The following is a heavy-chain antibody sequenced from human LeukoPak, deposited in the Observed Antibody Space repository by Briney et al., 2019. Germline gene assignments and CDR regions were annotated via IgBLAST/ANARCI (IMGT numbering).Heavy chain of an antibody. Sequence: ASVKVSCKASGYTFTSYDINWVRQATGQGLEWMGWMNPNSGNTGYAQKFQGRVTMTRNTSISTAYMELSSLRSEDTAVYYCARGLGMHYYDSSGYYYYFDYWGQGTLVTVSS. D-gene: IGHD3-22*01. CDR3: ARGLGMHYYDSSGYYYYFDY. V-gene: IGHV1-8*01. J-gene: IGHJ4*02. CDR1: GYTFTSYD. CDR2: MNPNSGNT.